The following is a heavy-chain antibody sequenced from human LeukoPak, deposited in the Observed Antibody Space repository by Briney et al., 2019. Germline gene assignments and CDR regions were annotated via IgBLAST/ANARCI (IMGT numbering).Heavy chain of an antibody. CDR3: ARDTSPYYGSGSYPSYFDY. V-gene: IGHV3-30-3*01. J-gene: IGHJ4*02. D-gene: IGHD3-10*01. CDR2: ISYDGSNK. Sequence: GGSLRLSCAASGFTSSDYWMHWVRQAPGKGLEWVAVISYDGSNKYYADSVKGRFTISRDNSKNTLYLQMNSLRAEDTAVYYCARDTSPYYGSGSYPSYFDYWGQGTLVTVSS. CDR1: GFTSSDYW.